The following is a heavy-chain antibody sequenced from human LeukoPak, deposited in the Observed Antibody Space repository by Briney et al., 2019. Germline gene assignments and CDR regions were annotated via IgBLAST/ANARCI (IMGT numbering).Heavy chain of an antibody. CDR3: ARQGYSGHSQGAADY. CDR1: GYTFTGYY. V-gene: IGHV1-2*02. D-gene: IGHD4-23*01. CDR2: INPNSGGT. J-gene: IGHJ4*02. Sequence: VSVKVSCKASGYTFTGYYMHWVRQAPGQGLEWMGWINPNSGGTNYAQKFQGRVTMTTATSTSTAHMELRSLSSDDTAVYYCARQGYSGHSQGAADYWGQGTLVTVSS.